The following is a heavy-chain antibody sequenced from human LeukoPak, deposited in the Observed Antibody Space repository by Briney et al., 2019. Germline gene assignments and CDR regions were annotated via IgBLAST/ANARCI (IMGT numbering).Heavy chain of an antibody. V-gene: IGHV3-74*01. CDR1: GFTFSSYW. CDR3: ARDSVTIFGVADY. D-gene: IGHD3-3*01. J-gene: IGHJ4*02. Sequence: GGSLRLSCAASGFTFSSYWMHWVRQAPGKGLVWVSRINSDGSSTSYADSVKGRFTISRDNAKNSLYLQMNSLRAEDTAVYYCARDSVTIFGVADYWGQGTLVTVSS. CDR2: INSDGSST.